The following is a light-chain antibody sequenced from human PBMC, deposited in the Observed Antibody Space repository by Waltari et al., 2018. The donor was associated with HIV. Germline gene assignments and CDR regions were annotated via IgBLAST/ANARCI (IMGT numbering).Light chain of an antibody. J-gene: IGKJ5*01. Sequence: EIVLTQSPATLSLSPGETATLSCRASQSVSSYLAWYQQKPGQAPRLLIYEASHRAPGIPARFSGSGSGTNFPLTIRRLEPENFAIYYCQQRGKWPPSLTFGQGTRLKIK. CDR2: EAS. CDR1: QSVSSY. V-gene: IGKV3-11*01. CDR3: QQRGKWPPSLT.